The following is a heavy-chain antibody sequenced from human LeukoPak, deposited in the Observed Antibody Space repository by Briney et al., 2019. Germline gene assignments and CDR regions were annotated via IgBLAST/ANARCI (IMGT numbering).Heavy chain of an antibody. J-gene: IGHJ6*03. Sequence: KTSETLSLTCTVSGGSISSYYWSWIRQPAGKGLEGIGRIYTSGSTNYNPSLKSRVTMSVDTSKNQFSLKMTSVTAADTAVYYCARGVDTAISYMDVWGKGTTVTISS. CDR1: GGSISSYY. CDR3: ARGVDTAISYMDV. V-gene: IGHV4-4*07. CDR2: IYTSGST. D-gene: IGHD5-18*01.